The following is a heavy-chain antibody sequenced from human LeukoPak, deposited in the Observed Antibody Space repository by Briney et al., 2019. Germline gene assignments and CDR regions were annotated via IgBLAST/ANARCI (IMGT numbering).Heavy chain of an antibody. D-gene: IGHD5-18*01. V-gene: IGHV4-34*01. CDR1: GGSFSGYY. Sequence: PSETLSLTCAVYGGSFSGYYWSWIRQPPGKGLEWIGEINHSGSTNYNPSLKSRVTISVDTSKNQFSLKLSSVTAADTAVYYCARDRDTAYIDYWGQGTLVTVSS. CDR2: INHSGST. J-gene: IGHJ4*02. CDR3: ARDRDTAYIDY.